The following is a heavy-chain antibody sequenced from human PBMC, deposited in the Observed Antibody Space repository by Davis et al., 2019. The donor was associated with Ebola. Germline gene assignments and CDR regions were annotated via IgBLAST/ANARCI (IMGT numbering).Heavy chain of an antibody. Sequence: GESLKISCKGSGYSFTSYWIGWVRQLPGKGLEWIGIIYPGDTDTRYSPSFQGQVTISADKSISTAYLQWSSLKASDTAMYYCARLDGPYSSSPWYFDYWGQGTLVTVSS. V-gene: IGHV5-51*01. D-gene: IGHD6-6*01. CDR3: ARLDGPYSSSPWYFDY. CDR2: IYPGDTDT. CDR1: GYSFTSYW. J-gene: IGHJ4*02.